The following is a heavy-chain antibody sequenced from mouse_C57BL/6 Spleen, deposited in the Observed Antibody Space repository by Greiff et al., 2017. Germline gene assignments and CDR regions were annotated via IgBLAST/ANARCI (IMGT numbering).Heavy chain of an antibody. V-gene: IGHV1-69*01. CDR2: IDPSDSYT. Sequence: QVQLQQPGAELVMPGASVKLSCKASGYTFTSYWMHWVKQRPGQGLEWIGEIDPSDSYTTYNQQFKGKSTLTVDKSSSTAYMQLSSLTSEDSAVXYCARPRYDYDDRYDFDYWGQGTTLTVSS. CDR3: ARPRYDYDDRYDFDY. CDR1: GYTFTSYW. J-gene: IGHJ2*01. D-gene: IGHD2-4*01.